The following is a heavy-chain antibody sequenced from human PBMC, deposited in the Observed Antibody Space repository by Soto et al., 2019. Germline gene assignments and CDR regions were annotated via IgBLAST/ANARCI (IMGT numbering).Heavy chain of an antibody. Sequence: PGGSLRLSCAASGFTFSSYAMHWVRQAPGKGLEWVAVISYDGSNKYYADSVKGRFTISRDNSKNTLYLQMNSLRAEDTAVYYCARDALGYCSSTSCILPYNWFDPWGQGTLVTVSS. J-gene: IGHJ5*02. CDR1: GFTFSSYA. V-gene: IGHV3-30-3*01. D-gene: IGHD2-2*01. CDR3: ARDALGYCSSTSCILPYNWFDP. CDR2: ISYDGSNK.